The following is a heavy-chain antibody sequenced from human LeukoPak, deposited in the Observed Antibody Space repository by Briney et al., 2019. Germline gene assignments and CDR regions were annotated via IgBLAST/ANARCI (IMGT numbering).Heavy chain of an antibody. V-gene: IGHV6-1*01. D-gene: IGHD6-13*01. Sequence: SQTLSLTCALSGDIVSSNSATWNWIRQSPSRGLEWLGRTYYRSKLYNDYALSVKSRITINPDTSKNQLSLQLNSVTPEDTAVYYCARASLGSTWPSFDYWGQGTLVTVSS. J-gene: IGHJ4*02. CDR1: GDIVSSNSAT. CDR2: TYYRSKLYN. CDR3: ARASLGSTWPSFDY.